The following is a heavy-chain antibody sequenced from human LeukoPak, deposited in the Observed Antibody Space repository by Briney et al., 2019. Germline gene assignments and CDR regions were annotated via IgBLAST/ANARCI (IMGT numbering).Heavy chain of an antibody. J-gene: IGHJ4*02. CDR1: GGSFSGYY. D-gene: IGHD3-22*01. V-gene: IGHV4-34*01. Sequence: SETLSLTCAVYGGSFSGYYWSWLRQPPGKGLEWIGEINHSGSINYNPSLTSRVTISVDTSKNQFSLKLSSVTAADTAVYYCARDSSGYYYFDYWGQGTLVTVSS. CDR3: ARDSSGYYYFDY. CDR2: INHSGSI.